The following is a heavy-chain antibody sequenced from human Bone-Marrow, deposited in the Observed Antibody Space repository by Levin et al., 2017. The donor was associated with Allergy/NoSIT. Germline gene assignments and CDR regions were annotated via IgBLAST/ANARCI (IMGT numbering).Heavy chain of an antibody. D-gene: IGHD2-15*01. CDR3: ARSRRASATGSFDA. CDR2: FRISDYNT. J-gene: IGHJ3*01. Sequence: PGGSLRLSCAASGFMFSDYDMNWVRQAPGKGLQWISSFRISDYNTFYADSVRGRFTIYRDNSKKTLYLQMNTLGVDDTATYYCARSRRASATGSFDAWGQGTLVTVA. V-gene: IGHV3-23*01. CDR1: GFMFSDYD.